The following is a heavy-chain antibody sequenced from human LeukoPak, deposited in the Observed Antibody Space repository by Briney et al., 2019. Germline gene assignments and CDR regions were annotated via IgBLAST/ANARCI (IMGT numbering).Heavy chain of an antibody. J-gene: IGHJ5*02. Sequence: GGSLRLSCAASGFTFSSYSMNWVRQAPGKGLEWVSSISSSSSYMYYADSVKGRFTISRDNAKNSLYLQMNSLRAEDTAVYYCASGFRGYGMNWFDPWGQGTLVTVSS. CDR1: GFTFSSYS. D-gene: IGHD5-12*01. CDR2: ISSSSSYM. CDR3: ASGFRGYGMNWFDP. V-gene: IGHV3-21*01.